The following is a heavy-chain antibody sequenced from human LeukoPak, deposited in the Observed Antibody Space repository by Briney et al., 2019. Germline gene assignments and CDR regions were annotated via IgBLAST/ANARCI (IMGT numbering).Heavy chain of an antibody. CDR3: ARDSLQLWSDDAFDI. Sequence: ASVKVSCKASGYTFTSYGISWVRQAPGQGLEWMGWISAYNGNTNYAQKLHARVTMTTDTSTSTAYMELRSLRSDDTAVYYCARDSLQLWSDDAFDIWGQGTMVTVSS. J-gene: IGHJ3*02. D-gene: IGHD5-18*01. V-gene: IGHV1-18*01. CDR2: ISAYNGNT. CDR1: GYTFTSYG.